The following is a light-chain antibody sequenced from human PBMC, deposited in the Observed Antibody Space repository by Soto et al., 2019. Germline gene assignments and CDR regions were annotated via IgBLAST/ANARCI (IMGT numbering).Light chain of an antibody. CDR1: SKDVGGYNY. CDR2: DVN. V-gene: IGLV2-14*01. J-gene: IGLJ1*01. Sequence: QSVLTQPASVSGFPGQSITISCTGTSKDVGGYNYVSWYQKHPGKAPKLKIYDVNKRPSGVSNRFSGSKSGNTASLTISGIQAEDEADYHCSSYSNTSTLYVFGTGTKLTVL. CDR3: SSYSNTSTLYV.